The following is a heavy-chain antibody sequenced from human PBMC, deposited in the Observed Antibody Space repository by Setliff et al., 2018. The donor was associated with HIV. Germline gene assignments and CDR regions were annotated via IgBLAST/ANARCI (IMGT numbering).Heavy chain of an antibody. D-gene: IGHD6-19*01. CDR2: IYHSGST. CDR1: GGSISSSSYY. Sequence: KSSKTLSLTCTVSGGSISSSSYYWGWIRQPPGKGLEWIGEIYHSGSTNYNPSLKSRVTISVDKSKNQFSLKLKSVTAADTAVYYCARVAVAGTTFDVFDIWGQGTMVTVSS. CDR3: ARVAVAGTTFDVFDI. V-gene: IGHV4-39*07. J-gene: IGHJ3*02.